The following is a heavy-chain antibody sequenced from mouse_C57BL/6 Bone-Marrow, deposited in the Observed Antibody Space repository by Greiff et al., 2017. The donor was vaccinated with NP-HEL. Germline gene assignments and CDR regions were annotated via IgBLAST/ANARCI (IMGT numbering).Heavy chain of an antibody. CDR2: INPSSGYT. CDR1: GYTFTSYW. Sequence: QVQLQQSGAELAKPGASVKLSCKASGYTFTSYWMHWVKQRPGQGLEWIGYINPSSGYTKSNQKFKDKATLTADKSSSTAYMQLSSLTYEDSAVYYCAITAQARSYAMDYWGQGTSVTVSS. V-gene: IGHV1-7*01. J-gene: IGHJ4*01. CDR3: AITAQARSYAMDY. D-gene: IGHD3-2*02.